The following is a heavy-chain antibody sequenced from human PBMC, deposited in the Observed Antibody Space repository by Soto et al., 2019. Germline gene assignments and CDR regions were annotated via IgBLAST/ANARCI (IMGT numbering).Heavy chain of an antibody. CDR3: AGVRYYDSSGFDY. CDR2: ISYDGSNK. J-gene: IGHJ4*02. D-gene: IGHD3-22*01. V-gene: IGHV3-30-3*01. Sequence: PGGSLRLSCAASGFTFSSYAMHWVRQAPGKGLEWVAVISYDGSNKYYADSVKGRFTISRDNSKNTLYLQMNSLRAEDTAVYYCAGVRYYDSSGFDYWGQGTLVTVSS. CDR1: GFTFSSYA.